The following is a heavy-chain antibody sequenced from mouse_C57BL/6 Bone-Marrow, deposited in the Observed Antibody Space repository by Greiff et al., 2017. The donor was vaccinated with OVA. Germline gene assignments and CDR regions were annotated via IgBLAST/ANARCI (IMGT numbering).Heavy chain of an antibody. CDR1: GFTFTDYY. CDR2: IRNKANGYTT. J-gene: IGHJ2*01. D-gene: IGHD3-2*02. Sequence: EVKLMESGGGLVQPGGSLSLSCAASGFTFTDYYMSWVRQPPGKALEWLGFIRNKANGYTTEYSASVKGRFTISRDNSQSILYLQMNALRAEDSATYYCARSAAQGRFDYWGQGTTLTVSS. CDR3: ARSAAQGRFDY. V-gene: IGHV7-3*01.